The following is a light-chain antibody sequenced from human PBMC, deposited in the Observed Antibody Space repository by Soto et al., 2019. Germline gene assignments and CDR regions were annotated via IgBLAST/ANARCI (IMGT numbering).Light chain of an antibody. J-gene: IGLJ2*01. Sequence: QPVLTQPPSASGTPGQRVTISCSGSSSNIGSNTVNWYQQLPGTAPKLLIYGNNQRPSGVPDRFSGSKSGTSASLAISGLQSEDEADYYCAAWDDSLTDPVVFGGGTKLTVL. CDR3: AAWDDSLTDPVV. CDR2: GNN. CDR1: SSNIGSNT. V-gene: IGLV1-44*01.